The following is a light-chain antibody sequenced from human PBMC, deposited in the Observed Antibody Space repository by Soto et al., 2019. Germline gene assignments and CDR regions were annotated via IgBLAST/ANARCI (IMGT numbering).Light chain of an antibody. CDR1: SSDVGEGDF. Sequence: QSALTQPASVSGSPRQSITISCTGTSSDVGEGDFVSWYQQRPGTAPKLMIYKVSNRPSGVSNRFSGSKSGNTASLTISGLQAEDEADYYCCSYTRSYTWVFGGGTKLTVL. J-gene: IGLJ3*02. V-gene: IGLV2-14*01. CDR3: CSYTRSYTWV. CDR2: KVS.